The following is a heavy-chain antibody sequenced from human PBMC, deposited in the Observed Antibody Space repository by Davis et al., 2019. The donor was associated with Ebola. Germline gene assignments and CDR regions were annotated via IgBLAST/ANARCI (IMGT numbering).Heavy chain of an antibody. D-gene: IGHD2-2*01. J-gene: IGHJ6*02. CDR2: IYYSGST. CDR3: ARGLGGYCSSTSCYYYYGMDV. Sequence: MPSETLSLTCTVSGGSIRSSSYYWSWIRQPPGKGLEWIGYIYYSGSTNYNPSLKSRATISVDTSKNQFSLTLSSVTAADTAVYYCARGLGGYCSSTSCYYYYGMDVWGQGTTVTVSS. V-gene: IGHV4-61*01. CDR1: GGSIRSSSYY.